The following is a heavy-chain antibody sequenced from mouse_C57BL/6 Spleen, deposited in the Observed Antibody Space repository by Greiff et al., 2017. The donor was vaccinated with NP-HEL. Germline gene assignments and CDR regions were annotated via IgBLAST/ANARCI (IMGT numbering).Heavy chain of an antibody. Sequence: DVKLVESGPELVKPGASVKISCKASGYSFTGYYMNWVKQSPEKSLEWIGEINPSTGGTTYNQKFKAKATLTVDKSSSTAYMQLKSLTSEDSAVYYCARRYGSSYLDYWGQGTTLTVSS. J-gene: IGHJ2*01. V-gene: IGHV1-42*01. CDR1: GYSFTGYY. D-gene: IGHD1-1*01. CDR3: ARRYGSSYLDY. CDR2: INPSTGGT.